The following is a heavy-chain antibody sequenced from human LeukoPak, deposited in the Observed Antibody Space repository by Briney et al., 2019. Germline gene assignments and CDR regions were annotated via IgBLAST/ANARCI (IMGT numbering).Heavy chain of an antibody. CDR1: VGTFTSYA. D-gene: IGHD2-21*01. V-gene: IGHV1-69*06. Sequence: GASVKVSRKASVGTFTSYAISWVRQAPGQGLVWMGGIIPIFGTANYAQKFQGRVTITADKSTSTAYMELSSLRSEDTAVYYCARAGGLQGGYYYYYGMDVWGKGTTVTVSS. J-gene: IGHJ6*04. CDR3: ARAGGLQGGYYYYYGMDV. CDR2: IIPIFGTA.